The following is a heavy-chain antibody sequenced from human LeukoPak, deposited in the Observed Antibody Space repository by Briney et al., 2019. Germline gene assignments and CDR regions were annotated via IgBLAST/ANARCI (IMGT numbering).Heavy chain of an antibody. J-gene: IGHJ5*02. V-gene: IGHV3-21*01. Sequence: PGGSLRLSCAASGFTFSSYSMHWVRQAPGKGLEWVSSISSSGSYIYYADSVKGRFTISRDNAKNSLYLQMNSLRAEDTAVYYCARLCIADLYNWFDPWGQGTLVTVSS. CDR1: GFTFSSYS. CDR2: ISSSGSYI. D-gene: IGHD6-13*01. CDR3: ARLCIADLYNWFDP.